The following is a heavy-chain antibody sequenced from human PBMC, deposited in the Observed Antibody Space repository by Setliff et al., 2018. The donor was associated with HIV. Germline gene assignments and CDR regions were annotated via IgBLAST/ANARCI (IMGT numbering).Heavy chain of an antibody. CDR2: IYTNGRT. CDR3: ARGVNFDY. V-gene: IGHV4-61*09. D-gene: IGHD3-3*01. Sequence: PSETLSLTCTVSGGSISTSRYYWAWIRQPAGKGLEWIGHIYTNGRTHYNPSLKSRVTISVDTSRNQFSLKLTSVTAADTAIYYCARGVNFDYWGQGTQVTVSS. CDR1: GGSISTSRYY. J-gene: IGHJ4*02.